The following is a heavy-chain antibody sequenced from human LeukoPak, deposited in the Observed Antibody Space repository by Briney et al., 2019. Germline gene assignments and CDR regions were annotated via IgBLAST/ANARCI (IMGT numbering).Heavy chain of an antibody. CDR2: IRYDGRNK. J-gene: IGHJ4*02. CDR1: GFTFSSYG. D-gene: IGHD3-22*01. CDR3: ARRGSGYYREFDY. Sequence: GGSLRLSCAASGFTFSSYGMHWVRQAPGKGLEWVAFIRYDGRNKYYGDSVKGRFTISRDNSKNTLYLQMNSLRAEDTAVYYCARRGSGYYREFDYWGQGTLVTVSS. V-gene: IGHV3-33*08.